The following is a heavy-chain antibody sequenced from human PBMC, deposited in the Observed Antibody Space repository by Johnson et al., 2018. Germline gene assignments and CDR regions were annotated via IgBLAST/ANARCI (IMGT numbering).Heavy chain of an antibody. Sequence: QVQLQESGPGLVKPSEPLSLTCNVSGDSITNYYWTWIRQPPGKGLQWIGYVHYSGISNYNPSLKSRVTISVDTSKNQFSLQLNSVTAADTAVYFCARIRTASYYYYGMDVWGQGTTVTVS. CDR3: ARIRTASYYYYGMDV. CDR1: GDSITNYY. J-gene: IGHJ6*02. V-gene: IGHV4-59*12. CDR2: VHYSGIS. D-gene: IGHD5-18*01.